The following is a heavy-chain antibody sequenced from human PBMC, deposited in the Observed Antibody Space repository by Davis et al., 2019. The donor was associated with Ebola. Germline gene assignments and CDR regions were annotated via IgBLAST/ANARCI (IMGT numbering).Heavy chain of an antibody. D-gene: IGHD4-17*01. CDR2: ISYDGSNK. CDR1: GFTFDDYA. Sequence: GESLKISCAASGFTFDDYAMHWVRQAPGKGLEWVAVISYDGSNKYYADSVKGRFTISRDNSKNTLYLQMNSLRAEDTAVYYCAKGTTVTINNWFDPWGQGTLVTVSS. J-gene: IGHJ5*02. V-gene: IGHV3-30*18. CDR3: AKGTTVTINNWFDP.